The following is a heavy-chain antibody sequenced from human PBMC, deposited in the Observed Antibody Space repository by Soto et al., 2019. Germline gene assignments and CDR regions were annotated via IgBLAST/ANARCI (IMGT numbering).Heavy chain of an antibody. Sequence: EVQLVESGGGLVEPGRSLRLSCIASGFTFGDYSMSWFRQAPGKGLEWVSFIRKTASGATAEYAASVKGRFTISRDDSNSIAFLQMNSLKSEDTAVYYCAREQGAVTLVRGDVDYWGQGTLVTVSS. J-gene: IGHJ4*02. CDR3: AREQGAVTLVRGDVDY. D-gene: IGHD3-10*01. V-gene: IGHV3-49*03. CDR2: IRKTASGATA. CDR1: GFTFGDYS.